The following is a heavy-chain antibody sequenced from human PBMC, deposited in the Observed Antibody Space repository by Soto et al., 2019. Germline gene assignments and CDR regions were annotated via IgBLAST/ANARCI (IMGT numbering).Heavy chain of an antibody. CDR3: ARRPYSSGGRHFDY. Sequence: SETLSLTCTVSGGFISSSSSYWGWIRQPPGKGLEWIGDIYYSGSTNYNPSLKSRVTISVDTSKNQFSLKLSSVTAADTAVYYCARRPYSSGGRHFDYWGQGTLVT. J-gene: IGHJ4*01. V-gene: IGHV4-39*01. CDR1: GGFISSSSSY. D-gene: IGHD6-19*01. CDR2: IYYSGST.